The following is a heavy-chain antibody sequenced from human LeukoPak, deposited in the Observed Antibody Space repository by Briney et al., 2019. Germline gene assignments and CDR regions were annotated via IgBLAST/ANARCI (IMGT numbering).Heavy chain of an antibody. CDR2: IRSSGSTI. CDR1: GFTFSSYS. J-gene: IGHJ4*02. D-gene: IGHD3-16*01. V-gene: IGHV3-48*04. CDR3: ARGWGRYDY. Sequence: GGSLRLSCAASGFTFSSYSMNWVRQAPGKGLEWVSYIRSSGSTIYYADSVKGRFTISRDNAKNSLYLQMNSLRAEDTAVYYCARGWGRYDYWGQGTLVTVSS.